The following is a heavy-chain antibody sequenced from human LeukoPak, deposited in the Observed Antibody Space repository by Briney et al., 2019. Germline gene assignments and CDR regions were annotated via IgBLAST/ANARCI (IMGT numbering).Heavy chain of an antibody. J-gene: IGHJ4*02. D-gene: IGHD3-9*01. CDR3: ARGDISFDWLPKPPLFDY. CDR2: IYYSGST. CDR1: GGSISSGSYY. V-gene: IGHV4-39*07. Sequence: SQTLSLTCTVSGGSISSGSYYWGWIRQPPGKGLEWIGSIYYSGSTYYNPSLKSRVTISVDTSKNQFSLKLSSVTAADTAVYYCARGDISFDWLPKPPLFDYWGQGTLVTVSS.